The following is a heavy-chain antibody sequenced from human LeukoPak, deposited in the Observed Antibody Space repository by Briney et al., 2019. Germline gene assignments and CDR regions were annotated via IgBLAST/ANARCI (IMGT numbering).Heavy chain of an antibody. CDR3: ARDDILTGSFDF. J-gene: IGHJ4*02. CDR1: GGSISSTGYY. V-gene: IGHV4-39*02. D-gene: IGHD3-9*01. CDR2: IYYSGIN. Sequence: PSETLSLTCTVSGGSISSTGYYWDWSRQPPGKGLEWIGNIYYSGINYYNPSLRSRVTISVDTSKNQFSLKVSSVTAADAAVYYCARDDILTGSFDFWGQGTLVTVSS.